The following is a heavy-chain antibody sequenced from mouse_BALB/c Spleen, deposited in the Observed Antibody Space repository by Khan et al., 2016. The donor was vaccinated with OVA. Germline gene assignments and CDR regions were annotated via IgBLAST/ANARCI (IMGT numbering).Heavy chain of an antibody. J-gene: IGHJ2*02. Sequence: EVQLQQSGPELVKPGASVKVSCKASGYSFTDFNMFWVKQSHGKSLEWIGYIDPYSGGNIYNQRFKGKASLTVDKSSSPAFMHLNSLTSDDSAVYYCALIYYYGSGFDYWGQGTSVTVSS. V-gene: IGHV1S135*01. CDR3: ALIYYYGSGFDY. CDR1: GYSFTDFN. D-gene: IGHD1-1*01. CDR2: IDPYSGGN.